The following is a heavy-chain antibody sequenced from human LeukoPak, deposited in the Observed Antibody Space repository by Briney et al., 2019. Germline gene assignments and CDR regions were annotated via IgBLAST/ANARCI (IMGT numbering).Heavy chain of an antibody. J-gene: IGHJ4*02. CDR2: FDPEDGET. Sequence: ASVKVSCKVSVYTLTELSMHWVRQAPGKGLEWMGGFDPEDGETIYAQKFQGRVTMTEDTSTDTAYMELSSLRSEDTAVYYCATWYCSSTSCYALDYWGQGTLVTVSS. D-gene: IGHD2-2*01. CDR3: ATWYCSSTSCYALDY. V-gene: IGHV1-24*01. CDR1: VYTLTELS.